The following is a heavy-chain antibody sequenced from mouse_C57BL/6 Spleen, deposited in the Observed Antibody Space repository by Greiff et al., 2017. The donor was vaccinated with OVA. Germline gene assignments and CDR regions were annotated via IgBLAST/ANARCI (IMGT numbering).Heavy chain of an antibody. CDR1: GYTFTDYY. Sequence: QVQLKQSGAELVRPGASVKLSCKASGYTFTDYYINWVKQRPGQGLEWIARIYPGSGNTYYNEKFKGKATLTAEKSSSTAYMQLSSLTSEDTAVYFCAREDRLTSYYFDYWGQGTTLTVSS. CDR2: IYPGSGNT. CDR3: AREDRLTSYYFDY. J-gene: IGHJ2*01. V-gene: IGHV1-76*01. D-gene: IGHD2-13*01.